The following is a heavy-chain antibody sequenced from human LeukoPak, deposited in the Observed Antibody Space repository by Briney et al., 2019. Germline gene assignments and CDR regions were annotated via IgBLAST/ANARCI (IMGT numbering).Heavy chain of an antibody. V-gene: IGHV3-23*01. J-gene: IGHJ4*02. Sequence: GGSLRLSCAASGCTFSSYAMSWVRQAPGKGLEWVSAISGSGGSTYYADSVKGRFTISRDNSKNTLYLQMNSLRAEDTAVYYCAHGRGTAVTSAANYWGQGTLVTVSS. CDR3: AHGRGTAVTSAANY. D-gene: IGHD4-17*01. CDR2: ISGSGGST. CDR1: GCTFSSYA.